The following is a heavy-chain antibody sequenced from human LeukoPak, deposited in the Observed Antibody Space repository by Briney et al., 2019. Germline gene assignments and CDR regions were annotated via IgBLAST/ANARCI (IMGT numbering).Heavy chain of an antibody. J-gene: IGHJ4*02. CDR1: GFTFSSYA. D-gene: IGHD6-13*01. CDR2: ISGSGGST. V-gene: IGHV3-23*01. Sequence: GGSLRLSCAASGFTFSSYAMSWVRQAPGKGLEWVSAISGSGGSTYYADSVKGRFTISRDNSKNTLYLQMNSLRAEDTAVYYCARCPSIAAAGEGIDYWGQGTLVTVSS. CDR3: ARCPSIAAAGEGIDY.